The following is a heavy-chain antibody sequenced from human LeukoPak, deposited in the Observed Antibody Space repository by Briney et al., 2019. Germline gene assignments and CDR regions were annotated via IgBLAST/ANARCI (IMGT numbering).Heavy chain of an antibody. Sequence: SETLSLICTVSAGSISSSSFYCGWIRQPPGRGLELFGSIYYSGSTSYSPSLKSRGTISVDTSKNQFSLKLSSVTATDTAVYYCARLSGPYTSSWFDYWGQGTLVTVSS. V-gene: IGHV4-39*01. J-gene: IGHJ4*02. D-gene: IGHD6-13*01. CDR1: AGSISSSSFY. CDR2: IYYSGST. CDR3: ARLSGPYTSSWFDY.